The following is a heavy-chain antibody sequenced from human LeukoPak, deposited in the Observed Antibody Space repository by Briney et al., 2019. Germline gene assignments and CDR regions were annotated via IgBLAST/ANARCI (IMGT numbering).Heavy chain of an antibody. V-gene: IGHV3-23*01. J-gene: IGHJ4*02. Sequence: AGGSLRLSCAASGFTFSSYAMSWVRQAPGKGLEWVSAISGSGGSTYYADSVKGRFTISRDNSKNTLYLQMNSLRAEDTAVYYCAKDTHHWMAVAGTVDYWGQGTLVTVSS. CDR3: AKDTHHWMAVAGTVDY. CDR2: ISGSGGST. CDR1: GFTFSSYA. D-gene: IGHD6-19*01.